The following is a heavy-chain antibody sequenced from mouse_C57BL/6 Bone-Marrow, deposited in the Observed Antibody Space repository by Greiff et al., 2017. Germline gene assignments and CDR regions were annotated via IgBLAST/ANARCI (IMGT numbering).Heavy chain of an antibody. CDR3: AKTDYDGLYYYAMDY. Sequence: QVQLQQSGPGLVQPSQSLSITCTVSGFSLTSYGVHWVRQSPGKGLEWLGVIWRGGSTAYNAAFMSRLSITKDNSKSQVFFKMNSLQADDTAIYYCAKTDYDGLYYYAMDYWGQGTSVTVSS. D-gene: IGHD2-4*01. J-gene: IGHJ4*01. CDR2: IWRGGST. CDR1: GFSLTSYG. V-gene: IGHV2-5*01.